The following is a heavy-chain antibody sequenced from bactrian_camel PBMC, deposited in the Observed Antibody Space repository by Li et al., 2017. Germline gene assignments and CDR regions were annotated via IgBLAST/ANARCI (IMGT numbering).Heavy chain of an antibody. CDR2: IDSDGIA. Sequence: DVQLVESGGGLVQPGGSLRLSCATSGFRFNHTAMSWARQAPGKEREGVAAIDSDGIASYADPVKGRFTISKDNANNTVNLMMNSLKPEDAAMYYCALYQSLLWRGCRRDLDDINYWGQGTQVTVS. CDR1: GFRFNHTA. V-gene: IGHV3S42*01. D-gene: IGHD3*01. CDR3: ALYQSLLWRGCRRDLDDINY. J-gene: IGHJ4*01.